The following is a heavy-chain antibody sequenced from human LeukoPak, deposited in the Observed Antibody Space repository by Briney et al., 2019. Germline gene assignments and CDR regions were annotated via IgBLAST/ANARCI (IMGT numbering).Heavy chain of an antibody. J-gene: IGHJ4*02. CDR1: GYNFTRYW. D-gene: IGHD1-14*01. Sequence: GESLKISCKGSGYNFTRYWIGWVRQMPGKGLEWMGIIYPGDSETRYSPSFQDQVTISADKSISTAYLQWSSLKASDTTMYYCARGGITRSAPFDYCGEGALVTVSS. CDR2: IYPGDSET. V-gene: IGHV5-51*01. CDR3: ARGGITRSAPFDY.